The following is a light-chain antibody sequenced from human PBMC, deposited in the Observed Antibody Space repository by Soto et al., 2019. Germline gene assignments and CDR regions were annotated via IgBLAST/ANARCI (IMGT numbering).Light chain of an antibody. Sequence: QSALTQPPSASGSPGQSVTISCTGTSSDVGDYNYVSWYQQHPGKAPKLIIYEVTKRPSGVPDRFSGSKSGNTAALTVSGLQAEDEADYPCSSYAGSYNGVVFGGGTKLTVL. CDR3: SSYAGSYNGVV. V-gene: IGLV2-8*01. J-gene: IGLJ2*01. CDR2: EVT. CDR1: SSDVGDYNY.